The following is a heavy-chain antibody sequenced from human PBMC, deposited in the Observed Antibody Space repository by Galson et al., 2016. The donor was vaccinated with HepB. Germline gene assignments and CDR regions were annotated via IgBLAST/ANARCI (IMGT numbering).Heavy chain of an antibody. CDR1: GGSISSYS. CDR3: ARGVTGTPYFDF. D-gene: IGHD2-21*02. Sequence: SETLSPTCNVSGGSISSYSWSWIRQTPGKELEWIGYIYKTGSTNYSPSLKSRVTISVDTSRTQFSLKVHSVTAADTAVYYCARGVTGTPYFDFWGQGALVTVSS. V-gene: IGHV4-59*01. J-gene: IGHJ4*02. CDR2: IYKTGST.